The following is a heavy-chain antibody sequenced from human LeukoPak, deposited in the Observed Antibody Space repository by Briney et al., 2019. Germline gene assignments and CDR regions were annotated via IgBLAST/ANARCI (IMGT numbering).Heavy chain of an antibody. CDR1: GYTLTELS. V-gene: IGHV1-24*01. CDR2: FDPEDGET. D-gene: IGHD3-3*01. CDR3: ATARAGYYDFWRGGGFDI. Sequence: GASVKVSCKASGYTLTELSMHWVRQAPGKGLEWMGGFDPEDGETIYAQKFQGRVTMTEDTSTDTAYMELSSLRSEDTAVYYCATARAGYYDFWRGGGFDIWGQGTMVTVSS. J-gene: IGHJ3*02.